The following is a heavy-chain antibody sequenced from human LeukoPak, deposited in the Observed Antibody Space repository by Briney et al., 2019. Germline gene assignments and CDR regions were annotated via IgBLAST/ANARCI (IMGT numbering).Heavy chain of an antibody. Sequence: SETLCVTSAVSGGSFSGYYWSWVRQPPGKGLEWIGEINHSVSTNYNPSLKSRVSISVDTSKNQFSLKLSSVTAANTAVYCCARAHYDLLPWRDFDYWDQGTLVTVSA. CDR2: INHSVST. D-gene: IGHD3-9*01. V-gene: IGHV4-34*01. CDR3: ARAHYDLLPWRDFDY. CDR1: GGSFSGYY. J-gene: IGHJ4*02.